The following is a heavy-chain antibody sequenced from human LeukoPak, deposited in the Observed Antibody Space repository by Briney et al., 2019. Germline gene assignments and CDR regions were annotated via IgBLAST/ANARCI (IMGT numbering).Heavy chain of an antibody. CDR3: ASSQQWLVFQH. CDR1: GFTFSSYW. Sequence: GGSLRLSCAASGFTFSSYWMHWVRQAPGKGLVWVSHIKTDGSSTNYAESVKGRFTISRDNTKNTLYLQMNSLRAEDTAVYYCASSQQWLVFQHWGQGSLVTVSS. V-gene: IGHV3-74*01. CDR2: IKTDGSST. J-gene: IGHJ1*01. D-gene: IGHD6-19*01.